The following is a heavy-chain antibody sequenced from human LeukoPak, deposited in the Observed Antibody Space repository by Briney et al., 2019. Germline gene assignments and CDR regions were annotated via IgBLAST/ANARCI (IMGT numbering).Heavy chain of an antibody. V-gene: IGHV3-9*01. CDR3: ARDYSNYYWLDY. Sequence: GGSLRLSCAASGFTFDDYAMHWVRQAPGKGLEWVSGISWNSGSKGYADSVKGRFTISRDNAKNSLYLQMNSLRAEDTALYYCARDYSNYYWLDYWGQGTLVTVSS. J-gene: IGHJ4*02. D-gene: IGHD4-4*01. CDR1: GFTFDDYA. CDR2: ISWNSGSK.